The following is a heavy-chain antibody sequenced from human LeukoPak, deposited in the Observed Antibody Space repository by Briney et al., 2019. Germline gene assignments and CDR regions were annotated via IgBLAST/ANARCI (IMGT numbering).Heavy chain of an antibody. Sequence: SETLSLTCTVSGGSISSSSYYWDWIRQSPGKGLEWIGNIYSGGSTYYTPSLKSRVTISVDTSKNQFSLKLSSVTAADPAIYFCARPSRSGTGCYENAFDIWGQGTMVTVSS. CDR3: ARPSRSGTGCYENAFDI. J-gene: IGHJ3*02. CDR1: GGSISSSSYY. V-gene: IGHV4-39*01. D-gene: IGHD1-14*01. CDR2: IYSGGST.